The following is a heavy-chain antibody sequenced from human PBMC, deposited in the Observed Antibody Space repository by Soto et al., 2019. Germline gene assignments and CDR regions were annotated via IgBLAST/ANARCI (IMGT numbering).Heavy chain of an antibody. J-gene: IGHJ3*02. V-gene: IGHV1-2*06. CDR2: INPNSGGT. Sequence: ASVKVSCKASGYTFTGYYMHWARQAPGQGLEWMGRINPNSGGTNYAQKFQGRVTMTRDTSISTAYMDPSRLRSDDTAVYYCAKQLGQGSFDIWGQGTMVTVSS. D-gene: IGHD1-1*01. CDR3: AKQLGQGSFDI. CDR1: GYTFTGYY.